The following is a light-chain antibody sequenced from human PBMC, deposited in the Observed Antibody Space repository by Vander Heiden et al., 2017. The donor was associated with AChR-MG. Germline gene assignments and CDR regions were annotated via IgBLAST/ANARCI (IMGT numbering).Light chain of an antibody. V-gene: IGLV1-44*01. CDR3: AAWDDNLTGLV. CDR1: SSSIGSIT. CDR2: SNS. Sequence: QSVLTQPPSASGTPGQRVTVSCSGSSSSIGSITGDWDQQLPGTAPKLLIYSNSQRPSGVPGRFSGSKSGTSASLAISGLQSEDDADYYCAAWDDNLTGLVFGTGTKVTVL. J-gene: IGLJ1*01.